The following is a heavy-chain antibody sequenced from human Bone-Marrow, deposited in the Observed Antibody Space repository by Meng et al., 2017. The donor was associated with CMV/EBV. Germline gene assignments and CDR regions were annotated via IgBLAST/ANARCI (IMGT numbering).Heavy chain of an antibody. CDR2: INPNSGGT. CDR3: ARRRYDYGDSRWFDP. V-gene: IGHV1-2*02. J-gene: IGHJ5*02. D-gene: IGHD4-17*01. Sequence: ASVKVSCKASGYRFTGYYMHWVRQAPGQGLEWMGWINPNSGGTNYAQKFQGRVTMTRDTSISTAHMELSRLRSDDTAVYYCARRRYDYGDSRWFDPWGQGPLVTVSS. CDR1: GYRFTGYY.